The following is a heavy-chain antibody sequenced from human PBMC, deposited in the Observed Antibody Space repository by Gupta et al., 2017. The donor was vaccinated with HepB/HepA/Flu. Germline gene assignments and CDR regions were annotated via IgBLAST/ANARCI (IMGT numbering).Heavy chain of an antibody. V-gene: IGHV4-59*02. CDR3: ARDLGLVGPGVELDS. CDR1: GFSVSSYY. Sequence: QVQLQESGPGLVKPSETLSLTCTVSGFSVSSYYWSWIRQPPGEGLEWIGYIFYSGSTKYNPSLKSRVTISVDTSKNQFSLKMNSVTAADTAVYYCARDLGLVGPGVELDSWGQGTLVTVSS. J-gene: IGHJ4*02. D-gene: IGHD1-26*01. CDR2: IFYSGST.